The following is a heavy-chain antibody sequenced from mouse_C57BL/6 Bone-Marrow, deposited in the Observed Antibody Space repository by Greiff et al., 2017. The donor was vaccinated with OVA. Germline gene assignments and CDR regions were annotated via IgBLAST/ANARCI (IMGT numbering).Heavy chain of an antibody. J-gene: IGHJ1*03. CDR1: GFSLTSYG. CDR2: IWRGGST. V-gene: IGHV2-5*01. CDR3: AKNFYYYGSSDWYFDV. Sequence: VKLMESGPGLVQPSQSLSITCTVSGFSLTSYGVHWVRQSPGKGLEWLGVIWRGGSTDYNAAFMSRLSITKDNSKSQVFFKMNSLQADDTAIYYCAKNFYYYGSSDWYFDVWGTGTTVTVSS. D-gene: IGHD1-1*01.